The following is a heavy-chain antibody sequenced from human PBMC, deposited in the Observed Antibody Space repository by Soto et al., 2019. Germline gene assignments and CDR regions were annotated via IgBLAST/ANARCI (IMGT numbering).Heavy chain of an antibody. CDR3: ARDATRPVRYFDY. Sequence: GGSLRLSCAASGFTFSSYAMHWVRQAPGKGLEWVAVISYDGSNKYYADSVKGRFTISRDNSKNTLYLQMNSLRAEDTAVYYCARDATRPVRYFDYWGQGTLVTVSS. CDR1: GFTFSSYA. CDR2: ISYDGSNK. V-gene: IGHV3-30-3*01. J-gene: IGHJ4*02. D-gene: IGHD6-6*01.